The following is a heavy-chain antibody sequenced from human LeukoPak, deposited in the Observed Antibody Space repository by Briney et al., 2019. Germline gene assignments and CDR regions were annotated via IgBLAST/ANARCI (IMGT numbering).Heavy chain of an antibody. CDR2: INHSGST. V-gene: IGHV4-34*01. D-gene: IGHD3-10*02. CDR3: ARGLNYVAY. J-gene: IGHJ4*02. Sequence: SETLSLTCAVYGGSFSGYYWSWIRQPPGKGLEWIGEINHSGSTNYNPSLKSRVTISVDASKNQFSLKLSSVTAADTAVYYCARGLNYVAYWGQGTLVTVSS. CDR1: GGSFSGYY.